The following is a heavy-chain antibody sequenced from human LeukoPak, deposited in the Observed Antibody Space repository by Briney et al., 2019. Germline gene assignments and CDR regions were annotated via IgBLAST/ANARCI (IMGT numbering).Heavy chain of an antibody. Sequence: PGGSLRLSCAGSGFTMSNYWMNWVRQAPGEGLVWVSHINPGDGSTTGYADSVKGRFTVSRDNAKNTLYLQMTSLKDGDTAVYYRVRHGMGTAPYDLWGQGTLVTVSS. CDR3: VRHGMGTAPYDL. V-gene: IGHV3-74*01. CDR2: INPGDGSTT. CDR1: GFTMSNYW. J-gene: IGHJ4*01. D-gene: IGHD2-8*02.